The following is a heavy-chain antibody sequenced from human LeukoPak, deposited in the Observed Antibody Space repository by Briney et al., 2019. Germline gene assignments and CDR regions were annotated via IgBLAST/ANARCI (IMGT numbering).Heavy chain of an antibody. CDR1: GGSISSYY. Sequence: SETLSLTCTVSGGSISSYYWSWIRQPPGKGLEWIGYIYYSGSTNYNPFLKSRVTISVDTSKNQFSLKLSSVTAADTAVYYCARDRMRDGYNFYYWGQGTLVTVSS. V-gene: IGHV4-59*01. J-gene: IGHJ4*02. CDR3: ARDRMRDGYNFYY. D-gene: IGHD5-24*01. CDR2: IYYSGST.